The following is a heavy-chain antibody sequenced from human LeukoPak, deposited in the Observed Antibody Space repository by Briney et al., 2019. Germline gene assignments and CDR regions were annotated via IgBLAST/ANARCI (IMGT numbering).Heavy chain of an antibody. CDR1: GYSFTNYW. J-gene: IGHJ4*02. CDR2: IYPGDSDT. Sequence: GESLKISCKGSGYSFTNYWIGWVRQMPGKGLEWMGIIYPGDSDTRYSPSFQGQVTIPADKSISTAYLQWSSLKASDTAMYYCARHGTTVTTLVAYWGQGTLVTVSS. CDR3: ARHGTTVTTLVAY. D-gene: IGHD4-17*01. V-gene: IGHV5-51*01.